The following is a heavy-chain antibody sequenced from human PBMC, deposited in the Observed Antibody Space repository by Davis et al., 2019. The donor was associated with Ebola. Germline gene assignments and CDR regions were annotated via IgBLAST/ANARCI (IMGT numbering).Heavy chain of an antibody. CDR1: GFSITNYA. Sequence: GESLKISCSASGFSITNYAMHWVRQAPGKGLEWVALISFDGNTKYAGDSVKGRFTISRDSSKNTLYLQMNSLRIEDTALYYCVRGKNWGHNWFDPWGQGTLVTVSS. J-gene: IGHJ5*02. V-gene: IGHV3-30*04. D-gene: IGHD3-16*01. CDR3: VRGKNWGHNWFDP. CDR2: ISFDGNTK.